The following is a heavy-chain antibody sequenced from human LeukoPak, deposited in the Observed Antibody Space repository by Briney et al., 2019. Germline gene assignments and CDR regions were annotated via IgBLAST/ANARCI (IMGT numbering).Heavy chain of an antibody. J-gene: IGHJ4*02. CDR1: GGSISSGDYY. V-gene: IGHV4-30-4*08. D-gene: IGHD6-19*01. Sequence: PSETLSLTCTVSGGSISSGDYYWSWIRQPPGKGLEWIGYIYYSGSTYYNPSLKSRVTISVDTSKNQFSLKLSSVTAADTAVYYCARLGSGWYSDYWGQGTLVTVPS. CDR2: IYYSGST. CDR3: ARLGSGWYSDY.